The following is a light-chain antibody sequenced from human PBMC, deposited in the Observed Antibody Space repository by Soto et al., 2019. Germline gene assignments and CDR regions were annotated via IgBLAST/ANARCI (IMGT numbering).Light chain of an antibody. J-gene: IGKJ3*01. CDR3: QHYGRSPGLFT. Sequence: EIVMTQSPATLSVSPGETASLSCRAIQSVSTYLVWYQQKPGQAPRLLIYGASSRATGIPDRFSGSGSGTDFTLTISRLEPEDFAVYYCQHYGRSPGLFTFGPGTKVDI. CDR1: QSVSTY. V-gene: IGKV3-20*01. CDR2: GAS.